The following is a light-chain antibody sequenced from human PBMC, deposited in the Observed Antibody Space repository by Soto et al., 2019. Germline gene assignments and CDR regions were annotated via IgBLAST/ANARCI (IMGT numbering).Light chain of an antibody. CDR3: AAWDDSLSAYV. V-gene: IGLV1-47*01. Sequence: QSVLTQPPSASGTPGQRVTISCSGSSSNIGSNYVYWYQQLPGTAPKLLIYRNNQRPSGVPDRFSGSKSGTSASLAISGLRSEDEADYYCAAWDDSLSAYVFGTGPKV. CDR2: RNN. J-gene: IGLJ1*01. CDR1: SSNIGSNY.